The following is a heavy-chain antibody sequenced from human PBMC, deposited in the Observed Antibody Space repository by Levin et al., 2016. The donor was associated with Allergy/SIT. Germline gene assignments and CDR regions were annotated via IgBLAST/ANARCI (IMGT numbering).Heavy chain of an antibody. CDR2: ISAYNGNT. Sequence: ASVKVSCKASGYTFTSYGISWVRQAPGQGLEWMGWISAYNGNTNYAQKLQGRVTMTTDTSTSTAYMELSSLRSEDTAVYYCARDRGSYYSRRPYYYYGMDVWGQGTTVTVSS. V-gene: IGHV1-18*01. J-gene: IGHJ6*02. CDR1: GYTFTSYG. D-gene: IGHD1-26*01. CDR3: ARDRGSYYSRRPYYYYGMDV.